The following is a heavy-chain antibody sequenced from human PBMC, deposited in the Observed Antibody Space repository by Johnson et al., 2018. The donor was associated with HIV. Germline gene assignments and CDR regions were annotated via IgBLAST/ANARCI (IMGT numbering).Heavy chain of an antibody. CDR1: GFTFSSYD. V-gene: IGHV3-20*04. CDR3: ARGGGGWEEGALDI. CDR2: INWKGGST. J-gene: IGHJ3*02. Sequence: AASGFTFSSYDMHWVRQATGKGLEWVSSINWKGGSTNYADSVKGRFTISRDNAKTSLYLQMNSLRAEDTAVYYCARGGGGWEEGALDIWGQGTMVTVSS. D-gene: IGHD6-19*01.